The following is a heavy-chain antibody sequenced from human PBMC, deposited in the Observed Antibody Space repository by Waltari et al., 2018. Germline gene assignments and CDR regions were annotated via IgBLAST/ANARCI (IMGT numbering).Heavy chain of an antibody. CDR1: GFTFSNAW. CDR2: IKSKTEGGTT. D-gene: IGHD3-22*01. CDR3: TTVFFPIVGAFDI. Sequence: EVQLVESGGGLVKPGGSLRLSCAASGFTFSNAWMSWVRQAPGKGLEWGGRIKSKTEGGTTDYAAPVKGRFTISRDDSKNTLYLQMNSLKTEDTAVYYCTTVFFPIVGAFDIWGQGTMVTVSS. V-gene: IGHV3-15*01. J-gene: IGHJ3*02.